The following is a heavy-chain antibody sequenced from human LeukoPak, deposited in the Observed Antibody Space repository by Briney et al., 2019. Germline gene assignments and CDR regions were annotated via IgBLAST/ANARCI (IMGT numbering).Heavy chain of an antibody. CDR3: AKNWAFPGCSSTSCPNWFDP. D-gene: IGHD2-2*01. V-gene: IGHV3-23*01. Sequence: GSLRLPCAASGFTFSSYAMSWVRQAPGKGLEWVSAISGSGGSTYYADSVKGRFTISRDNSKNTLYLQMNSLRAEDTAVYYCAKNWAFPGCSSTSCPNWFDPWGQGTLVTVSS. CDR2: ISGSGGST. CDR1: GFTFSSYA. J-gene: IGHJ5*02.